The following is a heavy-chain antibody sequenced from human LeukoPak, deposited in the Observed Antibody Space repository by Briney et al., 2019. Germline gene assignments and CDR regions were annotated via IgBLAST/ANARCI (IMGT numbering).Heavy chain of an antibody. CDR3: ARLGSSWSFDY. CDR1: GFTFSSFG. V-gene: IGHV3-33*01. Sequence: GGSLRLSCAASGFTFSSFGIYWVSQAPGKGLEWVAVIWYDGSNKYYADSVKGRFTISRDNSQNTLYLQMNSLRAEDTAVYYCARLGSSWSFDYWGQGTLVTVSS. J-gene: IGHJ4*02. D-gene: IGHD6-13*01. CDR2: IWYDGSNK.